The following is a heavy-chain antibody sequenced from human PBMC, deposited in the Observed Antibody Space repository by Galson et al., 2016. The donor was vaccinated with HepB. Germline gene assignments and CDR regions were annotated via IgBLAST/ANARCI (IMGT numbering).Heavy chain of an antibody. CDR3: AKDIRGSDSYGWFDP. CDR2: ISGSGGKT. J-gene: IGHJ5*02. D-gene: IGHD5-18*01. V-gene: IGHV3-23*01. CDR1: GFTFSSYE. Sequence: SLRLSCAASGFTFSSYEMNWVRQAPGKGLEWVSSISGSGGKTYYADSVKGRFTISRDNSKNTLFLQMNYLSAEDTGVYYCAKDIRGSDSYGWFDPWGQGT.